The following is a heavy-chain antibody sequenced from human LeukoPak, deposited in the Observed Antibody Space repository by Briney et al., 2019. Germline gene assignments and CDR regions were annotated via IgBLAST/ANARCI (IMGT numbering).Heavy chain of an antibody. CDR2: IYYGGNT. Sequence: PSETLSLTCTVSGGSISSRSYYWEWIRQPPGKGLEWLGRIYYGGNTYYSPSPKSRVTISLATSKTRFSLNLSSVTAADTAVYYCARGHCGGGTCSPRVWFYNYSLDIWGRGTTVTVSS. CDR3: ARGHCGGGTCSPRVWFYNYSLDI. V-gene: IGHV4-39*07. J-gene: IGHJ6*02. CDR1: GGSISSRSYY. D-gene: IGHD2-15*01.